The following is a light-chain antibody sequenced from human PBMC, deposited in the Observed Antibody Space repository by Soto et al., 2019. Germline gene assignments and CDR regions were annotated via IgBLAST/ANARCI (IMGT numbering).Light chain of an antibody. V-gene: IGKV3-20*01. Sequence: EIVLTQSPGPLSLSPGERATLSCRASQSVSNNYLAWYQQKPGQAPRLLMYDASSRATGIPDRVSGSGSGTDFTLTISRLEPEDFAVYYCQQYSSSRTFGQGTKVDIK. CDR3: QQYSSSRT. CDR1: QSVSNNY. CDR2: DAS. J-gene: IGKJ1*01.